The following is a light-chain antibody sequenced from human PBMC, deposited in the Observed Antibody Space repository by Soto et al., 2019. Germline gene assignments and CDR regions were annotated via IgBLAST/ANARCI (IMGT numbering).Light chain of an antibody. CDR1: QSVNSD. Sequence: EPVMTQSPATLSASPRESATLSCRASQSVNSDLAWYQQIPGQAPRLLIYSASTGATGGPARFSGSGSGTEFTLTISSLQSEDFAIYYCQQYNNWPLTFRGGTKVEI. CDR2: SAS. CDR3: QQYNNWPLT. J-gene: IGKJ4*01. V-gene: IGKV3-15*01.